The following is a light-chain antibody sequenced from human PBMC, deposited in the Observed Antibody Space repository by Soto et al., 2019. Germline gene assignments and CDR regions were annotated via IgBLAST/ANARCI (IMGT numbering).Light chain of an antibody. CDR2: GAT. CDR3: QQYGRSATFT. V-gene: IGKV3-20*01. CDR1: QSVSGNY. J-gene: IGKJ3*01. Sequence: EIVFTPSPGTLSLSPGERAPLSCRAIQSVSGNYLAWYQQKLGQAPRLLIYGATSRATGIPDRFSGSVSGTDFTLTISRLEPEDFAVYYCQQYGRSATFTFRPGTKVDIK.